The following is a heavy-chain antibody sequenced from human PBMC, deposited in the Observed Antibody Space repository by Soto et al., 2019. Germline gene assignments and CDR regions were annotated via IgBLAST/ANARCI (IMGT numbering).Heavy chain of an antibody. CDR1: GDSICRFY. D-gene: IGHD1-26*01. CDR2: VYSTGGV. V-gene: IGHV4-4*07. CDR3: ARDLSGTGLDI. Sequence: QLQLHESGPGLVKPSETLSLTCNVSGDSICRFYWSWIRQSAGKGLEWIGRVYSTGGVTYNPALKGRVTISLDRSNNHVSLEMNSVTAADTAVYFCARDLSGTGLDIWGRGTRVSVSS. J-gene: IGHJ6*02.